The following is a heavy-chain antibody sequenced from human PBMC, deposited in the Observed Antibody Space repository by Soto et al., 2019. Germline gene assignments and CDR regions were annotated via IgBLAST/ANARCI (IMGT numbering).Heavy chain of an antibody. V-gene: IGHV1-69*04. CDR1: GGTFSTYT. Sequence: SVKVSCKASGGTFSTYTITWVRQAPGQGLEWMGRIIPIIGIINYAQKFQGRVTMTRNTSISTAYMELSSLRSEDTAVYYCARELAVAGFDYWGQGTLVTVSS. CDR3: ARELAVAGFDY. D-gene: IGHD6-19*01. J-gene: IGHJ4*02. CDR2: IIPIIGII.